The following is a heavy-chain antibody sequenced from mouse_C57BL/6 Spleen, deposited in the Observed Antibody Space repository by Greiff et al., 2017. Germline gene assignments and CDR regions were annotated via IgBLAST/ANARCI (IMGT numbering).Heavy chain of an antibody. CDR3: ATYYNNYPFAY. CDR2: IYPGDGDT. J-gene: IGHJ3*01. V-gene: IGHV1-82*01. Sequence: QVQLQQSGPELVKPGASVKISCKASGYAFSSSWMNWVKQRPGKGLEWIGRIYPGDGDTNYNGKFKGKATLSADKSSSTAYMHLSSLTSEDSAVYFCATYYNNYPFAYWGQGTLVTVSA. CDR1: GYAFSSSW. D-gene: IGHD2-5*01.